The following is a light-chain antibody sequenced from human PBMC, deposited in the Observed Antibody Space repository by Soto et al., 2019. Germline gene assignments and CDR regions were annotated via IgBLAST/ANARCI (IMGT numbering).Light chain of an antibody. Sequence: DIQMTQSPSSLSASVGARVTLTCRASQHISKFINWYQQKPGKAHKLLIYDASIFETGVPSRFSGSGYGPDFPFTISILQSEDIATYYCRQYDNIPRTFGQGTKVEVK. V-gene: IGKV1-33*01. CDR2: DAS. CDR3: RQYDNIPRT. CDR1: QHISKF. J-gene: IGKJ2*01.